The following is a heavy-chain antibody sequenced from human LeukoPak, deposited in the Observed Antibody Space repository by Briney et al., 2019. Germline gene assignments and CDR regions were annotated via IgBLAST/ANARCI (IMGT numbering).Heavy chain of an antibody. D-gene: IGHD1-26*01. CDR1: GFTLSSYE. Sequence: GGSLRLSCAASGFTLSSYEMNWVRQAPGKGLEWRSYISGSGSTIYYADSVKGRFTISRDNVKNSVFLQMNTLRAEDTAVYYCARGMKTSAPYYYYYYMDVWGTGTTVTVSS. CDR2: ISGSGSTI. J-gene: IGHJ6*03. CDR3: ARGMKTSAPYYYYYYMDV. V-gene: IGHV3-48*03.